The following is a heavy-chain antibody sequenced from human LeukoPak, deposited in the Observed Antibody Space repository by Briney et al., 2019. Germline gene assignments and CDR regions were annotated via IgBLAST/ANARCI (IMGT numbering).Heavy chain of an antibody. D-gene: IGHD4-23*01. V-gene: IGHV3-48*03. CDR3: ARDYGGDAGLDS. CDR2: ISSSDSTT. CDR1: GFTFSSRE. Sequence: GGSLRLSCAASGFTFSSREMNWVRQAPGKGLEWVSYISSSDSTTYYADSVKGQFTISRDNSKNTLYLQMNRLRADDTVVYYCARDYGGDAGLDSWGQGTLVTVSS. J-gene: IGHJ4*02.